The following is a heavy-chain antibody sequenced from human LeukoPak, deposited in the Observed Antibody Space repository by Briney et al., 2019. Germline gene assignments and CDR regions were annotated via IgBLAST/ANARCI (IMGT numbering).Heavy chain of an antibody. D-gene: IGHD2-8*01. CDR2: ISAYNGNT. CDR3: ARSLDIVLMVYAVDY. V-gene: IGHV1-18*01. Sequence: GASVKVSCKASGYTFTSYGISWVRQAPGQGLEWMGWISAYNGNTNYAQKLQGRVTMTTDTSTSTAYMELRSLRSDDTAVYYCARSLDIVLMVYAVDYWGQGTLVTVSS. CDR1: GYTFTSYG. J-gene: IGHJ4*02.